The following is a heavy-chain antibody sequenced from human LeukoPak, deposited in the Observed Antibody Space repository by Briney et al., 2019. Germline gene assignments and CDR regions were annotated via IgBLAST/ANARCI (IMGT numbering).Heavy chain of an antibody. J-gene: IGHJ3*01. V-gene: IGHV4-59*03. D-gene: IGHD2-2*01. CDR1: GGSISSYY. Sequence: KPSETLSLTSTVSGGSISSYYWSWIRQPPGKGLEWIGYISNSGSTNYNPSLKSRVTISVDKSKNQFSLKLSSVTAADTAVYYCATCTTNCYGWFHVWGQGTMVTVSS. CDR3: ATCTTNCYGWFHV. CDR2: ISNSGST.